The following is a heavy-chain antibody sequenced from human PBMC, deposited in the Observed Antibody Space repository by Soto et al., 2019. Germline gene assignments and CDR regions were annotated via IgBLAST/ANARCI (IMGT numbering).Heavy chain of an antibody. V-gene: IGHV1-18*01. CDR2: ISAYNGNT. CDR1: GYTFTSYG. J-gene: IGHJ5*02. CDR3: ARQLFWSGYRVFDP. Sequence: ASVKVSCKASGYTFTSYGLSWVRQAPGQGLEWMGWISAYNGNTNYAQKLQGRVTMTTDTSTSTAYMELRSLRSDDTAVYYCARQLFWSGYRVFDPWGQGTLVTVSS. D-gene: IGHD3-3*01.